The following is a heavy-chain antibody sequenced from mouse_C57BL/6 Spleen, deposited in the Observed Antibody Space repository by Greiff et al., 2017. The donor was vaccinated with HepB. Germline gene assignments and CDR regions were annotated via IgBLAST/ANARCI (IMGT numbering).Heavy chain of an antibody. CDR1: GYTFTDYE. CDR2: IDPETGGT. Sequence: QVQLQQSGAELVRPGASVTLSCKASGYTFTDYEMHWVKQTPVHGLEWIGAIDPETGGTAYNQKFKGKAILTADKSSSTAYMELRSLTSEDSAVYYCTRWDSNYHYFDYWGQGTTLTVSS. J-gene: IGHJ2*01. V-gene: IGHV1-15*01. CDR3: TRWDSNYHYFDY. D-gene: IGHD2-5*01.